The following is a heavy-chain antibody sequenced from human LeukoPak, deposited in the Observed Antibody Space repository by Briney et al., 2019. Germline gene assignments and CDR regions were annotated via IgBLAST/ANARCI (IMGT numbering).Heavy chain of an antibody. CDR3: ARGDYYDSSGFYTDAFDI. V-gene: IGHV3-7*01. D-gene: IGHD3-22*01. J-gene: IGHJ3*02. Sequence: GGTVRLSCAVCRFIYSRYWMRGVGQAPAKGLEWGGYIKQDGSEKFYVDSVKGRFTISRDNAKKSLYLQMNSLRADDTAVYFCARGDYYDSSGFYTDAFDIWGQGTMVTVSS. CDR2: IKQDGSEK. CDR1: RFIYSRYW.